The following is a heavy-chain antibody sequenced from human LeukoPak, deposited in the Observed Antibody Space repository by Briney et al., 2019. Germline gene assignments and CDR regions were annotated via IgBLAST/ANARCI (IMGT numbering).Heavy chain of an antibody. CDR1: GYTFTSFG. D-gene: IGHD2-2*01. J-gene: IGHJ6*02. Sequence: GASVKVSCTTSGYTFTSFGISWVRQATGQGLEWMGWMNPNSGNTGYAQKFQGRVTMTRNTSISTAYMELSSLRSEDTAVYYCARGWTGYCGSTSCTRLYYYGMDVWGQGTTVTVSS. CDR2: MNPNSGNT. CDR3: ARGWTGYCGSTSCTRLYYYGMDV. V-gene: IGHV1-8*02.